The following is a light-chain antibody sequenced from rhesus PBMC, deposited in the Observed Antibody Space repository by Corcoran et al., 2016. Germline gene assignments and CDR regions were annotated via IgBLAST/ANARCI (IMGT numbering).Light chain of an antibody. CDR3: QQFKNYLLT. Sequence: DIQMTQSPSSLSASVGDRVTITCRASQSISNYLNWYQQEPGKAPKLLFYSASSLQSGVPSRFSGSGSGTEFTLTISSLQPEDFATYYCQQFKNYLLTFGEGTKVEIK. CDR2: SAS. V-gene: IGKV1-41*01. J-gene: IGKJ4*01. CDR1: QSISNY.